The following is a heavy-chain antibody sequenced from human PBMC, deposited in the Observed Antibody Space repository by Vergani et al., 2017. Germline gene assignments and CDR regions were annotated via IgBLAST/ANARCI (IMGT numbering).Heavy chain of an antibody. V-gene: IGHV3-21*01. D-gene: IGHD3-16*02. CDR1: GFTFSSYS. CDR2: ISSSSSYI. Sequence: VQLVESGGGLVKPGGSLRLSCAASGFTFSSYSMNWVRQAPGKGLEWVSSISSSSSYIYYADSVKGRFTISRDNAKNSLYLQMNSLRAEDTAVYYCARGDYDYVWGSYRPFDYWGQGTLVTVSS. J-gene: IGHJ4*02. CDR3: ARGDYDYVWGSYRPFDY.